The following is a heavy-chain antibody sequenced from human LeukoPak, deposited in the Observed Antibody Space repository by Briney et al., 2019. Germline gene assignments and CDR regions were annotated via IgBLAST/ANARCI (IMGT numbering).Heavy chain of an antibody. CDR2: ISSSSSYI. V-gene: IGHV3-21*01. D-gene: IGHD6-19*01. Sequence: GGSLRLSCAASGFIFSSYSMNWVRQAPGKGLEWVSSISSSSSYIYYADSVKGRFTISRDNAKNSLYLQMNSLRAEDTAVYYCARGSSGWHKHIDYWGQGTLVTVSS. CDR3: ARGSSGWHKHIDY. J-gene: IGHJ4*02. CDR1: GFIFSSYS.